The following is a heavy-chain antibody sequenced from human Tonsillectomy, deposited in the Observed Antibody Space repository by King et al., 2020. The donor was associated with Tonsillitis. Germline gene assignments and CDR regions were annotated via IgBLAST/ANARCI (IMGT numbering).Heavy chain of an antibody. CDR3: ARAFRDPQDAFDI. CDR1: GFSFSSYG. Sequence: VQLVESGGGVVQPGRSLRLSCAASGFSFSSYGMHWVRQAPGKGLEWVAVIWYDGNNKYYADSVKGRFTISRDNSKNTLYLEMNSLRAEDTAVYYCARAFRDPQDAFDIWGQGTMVTVSS. J-gene: IGHJ3*02. CDR2: IWYDGNNK. D-gene: IGHD2/OR15-2a*01. V-gene: IGHV3-33*01.